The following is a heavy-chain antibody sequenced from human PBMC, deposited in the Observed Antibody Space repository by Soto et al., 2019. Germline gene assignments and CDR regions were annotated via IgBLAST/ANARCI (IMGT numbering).Heavy chain of an antibody. CDR1: GVSISSHDW. D-gene: IGHD5-12*01. V-gene: IGHV4-4*02. J-gene: IGHJ4*02. CDR2: SHESGNT. Sequence: QVQLQESGPGLVKPSGTLSLTCAVSGVSISSHDWWTWVRQPPGKGLEWIGESHESGNTNYNSSLESRVTISLDKSKNQFSLQLTSVTVADTAVYYCATRDSGRFYWGQGTLVTVSS. CDR3: ATRDSGRFY.